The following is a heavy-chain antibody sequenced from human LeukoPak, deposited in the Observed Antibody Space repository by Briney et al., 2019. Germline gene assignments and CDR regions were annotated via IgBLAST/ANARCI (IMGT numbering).Heavy chain of an antibody. CDR1: GGSLNSPNYY. V-gene: IGHV4-39*01. Sequence: SETLSLTCIVSGGSLNSPNYYWGWIRQPPGKGLEWIGYAYYSGSTTYNPSLESRVTISVDTSKNQFSLKLTAVTAADTAVYYCARNSAVATSRSWFDPWGQGTLVTVSS. CDR3: ARNSAVATSRSWFDP. CDR2: AYYSGST. J-gene: IGHJ5*02. D-gene: IGHD6-19*01.